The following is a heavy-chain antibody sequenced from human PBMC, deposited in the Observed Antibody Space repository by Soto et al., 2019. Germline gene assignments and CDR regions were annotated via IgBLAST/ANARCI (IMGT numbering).Heavy chain of an antibody. CDR1: GFTFGSYW. J-gene: IGHJ4*02. Sequence: PGGSLRLSSAASGFTFGSYWMHWVRQAPGKGLVWVSRINSDGSSTSYADSVKGRFTISRDNAKNTLYLQMNSLRAEDTAVYYCARVDPAGLGQFDYWGQGTLVTVSS. CDR2: INSDGSST. V-gene: IGHV3-74*01. D-gene: IGHD2-2*01. CDR3: ARVDPAGLGQFDY.